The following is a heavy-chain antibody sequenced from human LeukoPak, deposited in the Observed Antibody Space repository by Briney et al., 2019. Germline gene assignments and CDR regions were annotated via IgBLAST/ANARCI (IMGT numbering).Heavy chain of an antibody. CDR1: GGSISSYY. Sequence: SETLSLTCTVSGGSISSYYWSWIRQPAGKGLEWIGRIYTSGSTNYNPSLKSRVTISVDKSKNQSSLKLSSVTAADTAVYYCARERSGWYRKYFDYWGQGTLVTVSS. D-gene: IGHD6-19*01. V-gene: IGHV4-4*07. CDR3: ARERSGWYRKYFDY. J-gene: IGHJ4*02. CDR2: IYTSGST.